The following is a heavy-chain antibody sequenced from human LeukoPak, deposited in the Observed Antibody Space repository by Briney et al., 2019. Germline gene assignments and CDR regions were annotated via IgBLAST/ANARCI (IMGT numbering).Heavy chain of an antibody. V-gene: IGHV4-39*07. CDR3: ARDRGVSTSGGDRGPLDY. Sequence: ASETLSLTCTVSGGSISSTSYFWGWIRQPPGKGLEWIGSISSGGSTYYHPSLQSRVTISVDTSKNQFSLRLSYVTAAVTAVYYCARDRGVSTSGGDRGPLDYWGQGTLVIVSS. CDR1: GGSISSTSYF. CDR2: ISSGGST. D-gene: IGHD3-16*01. J-gene: IGHJ4*02.